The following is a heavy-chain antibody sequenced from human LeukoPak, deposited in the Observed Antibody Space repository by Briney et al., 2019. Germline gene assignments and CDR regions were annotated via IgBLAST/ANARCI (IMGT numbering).Heavy chain of an antibody. Sequence: SETLSITCAVYGGSFSGYYWSWIRQPPGKGLEWIGDINHSGSTNYNPSLKSRVTISVDTSNDYFSLQLSSVTAADTSVYYCARSFRKGYCSGGSCYSVAFDHWGQGTLVTVSS. CDR2: INHSGST. V-gene: IGHV4-34*01. J-gene: IGHJ4*02. CDR1: GGSFSGYY. CDR3: ARSFRKGYCSGGSCYSVAFDH. D-gene: IGHD2-15*01.